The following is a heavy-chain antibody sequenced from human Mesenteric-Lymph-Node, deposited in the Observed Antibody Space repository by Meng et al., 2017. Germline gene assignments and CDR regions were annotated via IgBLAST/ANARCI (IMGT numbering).Heavy chain of an antibody. V-gene: IGHV4-31*03. Sequence: VQLQASGPRLLKPSQTLYLTCTVSGGSISSGGFDWSWILQHPGKGLECIGYIYYSGSTYYNPSLRSRVAISIDTSKNQFSLKLTSVTAADTAVYFCARTNYGDYNWFDPWGQGTLVTVSS. D-gene: IGHD4-17*01. J-gene: IGHJ5*02. CDR1: GGSISSGGFD. CDR2: IYYSGST. CDR3: ARTNYGDYNWFDP.